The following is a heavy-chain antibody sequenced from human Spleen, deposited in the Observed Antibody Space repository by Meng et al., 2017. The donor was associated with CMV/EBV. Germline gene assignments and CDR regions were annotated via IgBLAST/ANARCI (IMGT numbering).Heavy chain of an antibody. Sequence: QLQLQEPGPGLVKPSTTLSLTCTVSDGFTTSDDYYWSWIRQPPGKGLEWIGYIHYSGTTYYNPSLKNRIAISLDTSKNQFSLNLNSVTAADAAVYYCARDSPGGYGYFDSWGQGTLVTVSS. J-gene: IGHJ4*02. D-gene: IGHD5-12*01. CDR2: IHYSGTT. CDR3: ARDSPGGYGYFDS. V-gene: IGHV4-30-4*01. CDR1: DGFTTSDDYY.